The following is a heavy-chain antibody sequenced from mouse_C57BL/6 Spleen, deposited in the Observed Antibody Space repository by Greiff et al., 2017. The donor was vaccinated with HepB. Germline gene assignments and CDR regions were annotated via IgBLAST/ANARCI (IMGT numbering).Heavy chain of an antibody. Sequence: VQLQQSGPELVKPGASVKISCKASGYTFTDYYMNWVKQSHGKSLEWIGDINPNNGGTSYNQKFKGKATLTVDKSSSTAYMELRSLTSEDSAVYYCARSYDGYYGYYFDYWGQGTTLTVSS. J-gene: IGHJ2*01. V-gene: IGHV1-26*01. D-gene: IGHD2-3*01. CDR3: ARSYDGYYGYYFDY. CDR2: INPNNGGT. CDR1: GYTFTDYY.